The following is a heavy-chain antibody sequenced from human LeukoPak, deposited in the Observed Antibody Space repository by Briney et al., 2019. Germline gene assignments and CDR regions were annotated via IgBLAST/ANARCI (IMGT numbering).Heavy chain of an antibody. CDR2: INPNSGGT. Sequence: ASVKVSCKASGYTFTGYYMHWVRQAPGQGLEWMGRINPNSGGTNYAQKFQGRVTMTRDTSISTAYMELSRLRSDDTAVYYCARDQYYDSSGYYDYWGQGTLVTVSS. J-gene: IGHJ4*02. CDR3: ARDQYYDSSGYYDY. D-gene: IGHD3-22*01. V-gene: IGHV1-2*06. CDR1: GYTFTGYY.